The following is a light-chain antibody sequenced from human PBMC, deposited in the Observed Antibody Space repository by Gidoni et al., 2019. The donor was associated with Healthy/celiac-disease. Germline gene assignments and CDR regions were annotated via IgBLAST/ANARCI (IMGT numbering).Light chain of an antibody. CDR2: KAS. Sequence: DIQMTQSPSILSASVGDRVTITCRASQSISSWLAWYQKKPGKAPKLLIYKASSLESGVPSRFSGSGSGTEFTLTISSLQPDDFATYYCQQYNSSPLTFXGXTKVEIK. CDR1: QSISSW. V-gene: IGKV1-5*03. J-gene: IGKJ4*01. CDR3: QQYNSSPLT.